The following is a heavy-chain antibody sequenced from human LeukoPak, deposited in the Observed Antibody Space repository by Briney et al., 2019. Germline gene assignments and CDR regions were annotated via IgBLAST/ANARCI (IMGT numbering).Heavy chain of an antibody. V-gene: IGHV3-7*03. CDR1: GFTFISYW. Sequence: GGSLRLSCAASGFTFISYWMSWVRQAPGKGLEWVANIKQDGSEKYYVDSVKGRFTISRDNAKHSLYLQMNSLRAEDTAVYYCARGGSYLSAFDIWGQGTMVTVSS. CDR3: ARGGSYLSAFDI. D-gene: IGHD1-26*01. CDR2: IKQDGSEK. J-gene: IGHJ3*02.